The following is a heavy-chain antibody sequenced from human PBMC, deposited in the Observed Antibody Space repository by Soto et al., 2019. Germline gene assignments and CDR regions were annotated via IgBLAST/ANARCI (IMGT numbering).Heavy chain of an antibody. CDR2: ISGSGTST. D-gene: IGHD2-21*01. CDR3: AKSLSALFSLGDFKY. J-gene: IGHJ4*02. V-gene: IGHV3-23*01. Sequence: LRLSCAASGFTFSSYALNWVRQAPGKGLEWVAEISGSGTSTYYAPSVKGRFIISSDSSKNTLYLRMYSLRAEDTAMYYCAKSLSALFSLGDFKYWGQGALVTVSS. CDR1: GFTFSSYA.